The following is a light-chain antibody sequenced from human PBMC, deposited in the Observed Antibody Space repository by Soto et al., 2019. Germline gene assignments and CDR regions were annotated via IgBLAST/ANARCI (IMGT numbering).Light chain of an antibody. V-gene: IGKV1-39*01. CDR2: AAS. CDR1: QRISTY. Sequence: DIQMTQSPSSLSASVGDRVTITCRASQRISTYLNWYQHRPGKAPKLLIYAASSLQSGVPPRFSGSGVGTDFTLTISSLQPEDFAAYYCQQSYSTPWAFGQGTKVDIK. J-gene: IGKJ1*01. CDR3: QQSYSTPWA.